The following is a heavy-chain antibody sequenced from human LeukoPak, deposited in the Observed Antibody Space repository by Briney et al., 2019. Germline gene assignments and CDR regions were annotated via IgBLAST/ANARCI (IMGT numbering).Heavy chain of an antibody. V-gene: IGHV3-30*03. CDR1: GFTFSSYG. J-gene: IGHJ3*02. Sequence: GGSLRLSCAASGFTFSSYGMHWVRQAPGKGLEWVAVISYDGSNKYYADSVKGRFTISRDNSKNTLYLQMNSLRAEDTAVYYCARPTSGAVARGRAFDIWGQGTMVTVSS. D-gene: IGHD6-19*01. CDR2: ISYDGSNK. CDR3: ARPTSGAVARGRAFDI.